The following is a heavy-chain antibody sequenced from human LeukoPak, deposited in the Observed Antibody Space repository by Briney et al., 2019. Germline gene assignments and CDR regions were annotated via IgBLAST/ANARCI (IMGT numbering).Heavy chain of an antibody. CDR1: GFTFSNYG. CDR2: MSYDGSNK. CDR3: AKVEGEYSGPPYFDY. D-gene: IGHD6-6*01. J-gene: IGHJ4*02. V-gene: IGHV3-30*18. Sequence: GGSLRLSCAASGFTFSNYGMHWVRQAPGXXXXWVAVMSYDGSNKYYADSVKGRFTISRDNSKNTLYLQMNSLRAEDTAVYYCAKVEGEYSGPPYFDYWGQGTLVTVSS.